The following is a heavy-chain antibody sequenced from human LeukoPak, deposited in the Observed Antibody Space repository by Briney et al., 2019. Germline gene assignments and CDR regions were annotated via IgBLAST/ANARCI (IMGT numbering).Heavy chain of an antibody. V-gene: IGHV3-30*04. J-gene: IGHJ4*02. CDR3: ASLSSSFLVDY. D-gene: IGHD6-13*01. CDR2: ISYDGSNE. Sequence: GGSLRLSCAASGFTFSSYVMHWVRQAPGKGLEWVAIISYDGSNEYYADSVKGRFTISRDNAKNSLYLQMNSLRAEDTAVYYCASLSSSFLVDYWGQGTLVTVSS. CDR1: GFTFSSYV.